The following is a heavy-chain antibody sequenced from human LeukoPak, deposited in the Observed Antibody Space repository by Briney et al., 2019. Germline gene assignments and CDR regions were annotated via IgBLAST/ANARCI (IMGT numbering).Heavy chain of an antibody. V-gene: IGHV4-39*01. J-gene: IGHJ4*02. Sequence: SETLSLTCTVSGGPFSSSTYYWAWIRQPPGKGLEWIASIYYNGISRSNPSLRSRVTISIDTSKSQFSLRLSSVTAAETSVYFCARLHYDYDWGVMRYFDYWGQGILVTVSS. CDR3: ARLHYDYDWGVMRYFDY. D-gene: IGHD3-16*01. CDR1: GGPFSSSTYY. CDR2: IYYNGIS.